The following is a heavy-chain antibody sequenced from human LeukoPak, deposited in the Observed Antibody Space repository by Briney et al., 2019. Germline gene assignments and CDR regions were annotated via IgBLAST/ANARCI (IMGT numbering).Heavy chain of an antibody. V-gene: IGHV4-59*01. CDR3: ATVAVIRGVTYFDY. D-gene: IGHD3-10*01. J-gene: IGHJ4*02. Sequence: SETLSLTCTVSGGSLSSYYWSWIRQPPGKGLEWIAYLFYSGGTDYNHSLESRVTISVDTSKNQFSLKLRSVTAADTAVYYCATVAVIRGVTYFDYWGQGTLVTVSS. CDR2: LFYSGGT. CDR1: GGSLSSYY.